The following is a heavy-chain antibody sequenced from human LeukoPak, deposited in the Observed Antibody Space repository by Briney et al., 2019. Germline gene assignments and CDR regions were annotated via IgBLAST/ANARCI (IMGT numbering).Heavy chain of an antibody. CDR1: GFTFDDYG. V-gene: IGHV3-20*04. Sequence: GGSLRLSCAASGFTFDDYGMSWVRQAPGKGLEWVSGINWNGGSTGYADSVKGRFTISRDNAKNSLYLQMNSLRAEDTALYYCARMDEKQQLVTFDYWGQGTPVSAST. J-gene: IGHJ4*02. D-gene: IGHD6-13*01. CDR2: INWNGGST. CDR3: ARMDEKQQLVTFDY.